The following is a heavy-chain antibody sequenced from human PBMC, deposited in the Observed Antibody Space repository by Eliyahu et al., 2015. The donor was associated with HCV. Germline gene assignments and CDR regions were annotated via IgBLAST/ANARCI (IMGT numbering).Heavy chain of an antibody. CDR2: IGTAGDT. CDR1: GFTFSSYD. D-gene: IGHD3-10*01. J-gene: IGHJ4*02. V-gene: IGHV3-13*01. Sequence: EVQLVESGGGLVQPGGSLXLSCAASGFTFSSYDMHWVXQATGKGLEWXSAIGTAGDTYYPGSVKGRFTISRENAKNSLYLQMNSLRAGDTAVYYCARGTDYYGSGSPFDYWGQGTLVTVSS. CDR3: ARGTDYYGSGSPFDY.